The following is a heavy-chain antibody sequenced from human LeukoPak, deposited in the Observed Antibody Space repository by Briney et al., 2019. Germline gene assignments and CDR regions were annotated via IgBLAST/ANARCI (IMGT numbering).Heavy chain of an antibody. Sequence: SETLSLTCTVSGASINNYYWSWIRQPPGKGLEYIGFIYYSGTTNYNPSLKSRVTISVDTSKNQFSLKLSSVTAADTAVYCCARLGGGYSYGYYLDYWGQGTLVTVSS. V-gene: IGHV4-59*08. CDR1: GASINNYY. CDR3: ARLGGGYSYGYYLDY. CDR2: IYYSGTT. D-gene: IGHD5-18*01. J-gene: IGHJ4*02.